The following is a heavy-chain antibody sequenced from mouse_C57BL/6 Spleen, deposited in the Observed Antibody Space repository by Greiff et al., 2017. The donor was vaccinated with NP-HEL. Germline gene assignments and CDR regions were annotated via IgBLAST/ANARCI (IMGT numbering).Heavy chain of an antibody. Sequence: QVQLQQPGAELVMPGASVKLSCKASGYTFTSYWMHWVKQRPGQGLEWIGEIDPSDSYTNYNQKFKGKSTLTVDKSSSTAYMQLSSLTSEDSAVYYCAIYDGYRYYFDYWGQGTTLTVSS. J-gene: IGHJ2*01. D-gene: IGHD2-3*01. CDR3: AIYDGYRYYFDY. CDR1: GYTFTSYW. V-gene: IGHV1-69*01. CDR2: IDPSDSYT.